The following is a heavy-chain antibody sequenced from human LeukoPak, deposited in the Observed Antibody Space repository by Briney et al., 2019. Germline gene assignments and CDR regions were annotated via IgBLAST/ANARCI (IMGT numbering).Heavy chain of an antibody. CDR2: ISWNSNSI. CDR1: GFTFDDYA. Sequence: GGSLRLSCAASGFTFDDYAMHWVRQAPGKGLEWASGISWNSNSIGYADSVKGRFTISRDNAKNSLYLQMNSLRAEDTALYYCAKDTYSSSLMGFDYWGQGTLVTVSS. J-gene: IGHJ4*02. CDR3: AKDTYSSSLMGFDY. V-gene: IGHV3-9*01. D-gene: IGHD6-6*01.